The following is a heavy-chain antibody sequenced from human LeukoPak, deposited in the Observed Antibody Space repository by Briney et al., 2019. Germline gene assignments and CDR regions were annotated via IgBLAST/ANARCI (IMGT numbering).Heavy chain of an antibody. Sequence: SETLSLTCAVYGGSFSGYYWSWIRQPPGKGLEWIGEINHSGSTNYNPSLKSRVAISVDTSKNQFSLKLSSVTAADTAVYYCARVFGSYEPFDYWGQGTLVTVSS. D-gene: IGHD1-26*01. J-gene: IGHJ4*02. CDR2: INHSGST. CDR1: GGSFSGYY. CDR3: ARVFGSYEPFDY. V-gene: IGHV4-34*01.